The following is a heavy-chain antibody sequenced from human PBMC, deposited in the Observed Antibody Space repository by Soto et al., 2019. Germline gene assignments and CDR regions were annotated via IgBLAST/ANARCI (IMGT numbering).Heavy chain of an antibody. CDR1: GFTFSSYG. D-gene: IGHD2-2*01. V-gene: IGHV3-33*01. Sequence: GGSLRLSCAASGFTFSSYGMHWVRQAPGKGLEWVAVIWYDGSNKYYADSVKGRFTISRDNSKNTLYLQMNSLRAEDTAVYYCARDRALYCSSTSCRYYYYYYYMDVWGKGTTVTVSS. CDR2: IWYDGSNK. CDR3: ARDRALYCSSTSCRYYYYYYYMDV. J-gene: IGHJ6*03.